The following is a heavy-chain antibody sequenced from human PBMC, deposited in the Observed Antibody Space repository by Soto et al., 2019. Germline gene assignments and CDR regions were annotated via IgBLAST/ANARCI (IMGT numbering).Heavy chain of an antibody. Sequence: GESLKISCKGSGYSFTSYWIGWVRQMPGKGLEWMGIIYPGDSDTRYSPSFQGQVTISADKSISTAYLQWSSLKASDTAMYYCARLQGPVAWGWYYFDYWGQGTLVTVSS. D-gene: IGHD7-27*01. CDR1: GYSFTSYW. J-gene: IGHJ4*02. V-gene: IGHV5-51*01. CDR2: IYPGDSDT. CDR3: ARLQGPVAWGWYYFDY.